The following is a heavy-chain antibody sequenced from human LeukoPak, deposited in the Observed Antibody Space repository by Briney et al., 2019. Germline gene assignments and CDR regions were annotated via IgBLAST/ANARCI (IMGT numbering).Heavy chain of an antibody. V-gene: IGHV4-34*01. CDR1: GGSFSGYY. CDR3: ARENGGNSASPIDY. CDR2: INHSGST. D-gene: IGHD4-23*01. J-gene: IGHJ4*02. Sequence: PSETLSLTCAVYGGSFSGYYWSWIRQPPGKGLEWIGEINHSGSTNYNPSLKSRVTISVDTSKNQFSLKLSSVTAADTAVYYCARENGGNSASPIDYWGQGTLVTVSS.